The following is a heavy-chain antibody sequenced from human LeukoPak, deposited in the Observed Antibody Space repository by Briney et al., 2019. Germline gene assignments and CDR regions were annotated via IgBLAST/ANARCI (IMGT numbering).Heavy chain of an antibody. V-gene: IGHV1-2*02. J-gene: IGHJ6*03. CDR3: ARGWCSSTSCYLALLIQRSTDYYYYYMDV. CDR1: GYIFTGYY. D-gene: IGHD2-2*01. CDR2: INPNSGGT. Sequence: ASVKVSCKASGYIFTGYYMHWVRQAPGQGLEWMGWINPNSGGTNYAQKFQGRVTMTRDTSISTAYMELSRLRSDDTAVYYCARGWCSSTSCYLALLIQRSTDYYYYYMDVWGKGTTVTVSS.